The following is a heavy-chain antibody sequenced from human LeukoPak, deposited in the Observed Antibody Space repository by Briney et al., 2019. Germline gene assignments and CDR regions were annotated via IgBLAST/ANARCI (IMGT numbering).Heavy chain of an antibody. Sequence: GASVKVSCKASGGTFSSHAISWVRQAPGQGLEWMGGIIPIFGTANYAQKFQGRVTITADESTSTAYMELSSLRSEDTAVYYCARDLTGTTRTYFDYWGQGTLVTVSS. CDR1: GGTFSSHA. D-gene: IGHD1-7*01. J-gene: IGHJ4*02. V-gene: IGHV1-69*01. CDR2: IIPIFGTA. CDR3: ARDLTGTTRTYFDY.